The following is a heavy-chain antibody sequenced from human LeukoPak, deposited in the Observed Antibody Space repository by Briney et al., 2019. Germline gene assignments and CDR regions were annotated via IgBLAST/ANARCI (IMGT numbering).Heavy chain of an antibody. CDR3: AKAIARHRDLDAFDI. CDR2: TSETGGAR. CDR1: GFAFSTSG. Sequence: GGSLRLSCVASGFAFSTSGMSWFRQTPGRGPEWVSGTSETGGARYYADSVRGRFTISKENSKNTLFLQMDNLRAEDTALYYCAKAIARHRDLDAFDIWGQGTLVSVSS. D-gene: IGHD2-21*01. V-gene: IGHV3-23*01. J-gene: IGHJ3*02.